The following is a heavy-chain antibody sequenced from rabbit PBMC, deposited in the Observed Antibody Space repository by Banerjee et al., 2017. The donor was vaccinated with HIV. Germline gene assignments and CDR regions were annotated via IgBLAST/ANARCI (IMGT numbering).Heavy chain of an antibody. V-gene: IGHV1S45*01. D-gene: IGHD1-1*01. CDR1: GIDFSTYC. CDR3: ARPYDSGPKL. Sequence: QEQLVESGGGLVQPGGSLTLTCTASGIDFSTYCMSWVRQAPGKGLEWIGCIYTGGTTITHYASWAKGRFTISKTSSTTMTLQLTSLTAADTATYFCARPYDSGPKLWGPGTLVTVS. J-gene: IGHJ6*01. CDR2: IYTGGTTIT.